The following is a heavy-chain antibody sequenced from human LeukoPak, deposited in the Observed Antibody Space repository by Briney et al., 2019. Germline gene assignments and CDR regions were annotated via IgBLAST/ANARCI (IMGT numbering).Heavy chain of an antibody. CDR2: ISAYNGNT. CDR3: ARGIRPYSGGYLDFDY. V-gene: IGHV1-18*01. J-gene: IGHJ4*02. Sequence: ASVKVSCKASGYTFTSYGISWVRQAPGQGLEWMGWISAYNGNTNYAQKLQGRVTMTTDTSTSTAYMELRSLRSDDTAVYYCARGIRPYSGGYLDFDYWGQGTLVTVSS. D-gene: IGHD1-26*01. CDR1: GYTFTSYG.